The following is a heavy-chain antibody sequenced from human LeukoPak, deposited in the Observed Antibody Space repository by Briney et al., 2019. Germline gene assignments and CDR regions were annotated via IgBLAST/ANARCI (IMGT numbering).Heavy chain of an antibody. CDR3: ARTNGGYEYN. CDR1: GYSFTGYY. D-gene: IGHD5-12*01. CDR2: INPYSGDT. Sequence: ASVKVSCKASGYSFTGYYIHWVRQAPGQGLAWMGWINPYSGDTTYAQKFQGRLTLTRDTSISTDYMEVSRLKSDDTAVYYCARTNGGYEYNWGQGTRVIVSS. V-gene: IGHV1-2*02. J-gene: IGHJ4*02.